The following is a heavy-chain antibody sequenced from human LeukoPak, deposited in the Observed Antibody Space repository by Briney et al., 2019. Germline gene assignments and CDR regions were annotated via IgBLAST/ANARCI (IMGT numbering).Heavy chain of an antibody. V-gene: IGHV1-8*01. CDR3: ARGLAVAGTGY. CDR1: GYSFTSYD. J-gene: IGHJ4*02. CDR2: MNPNSGNT. D-gene: IGHD6-19*01. Sequence: GVSVKVSCKASGYSFTSYDLSWVRQATGQGLEWMGWMNPNSGNTGYAQKFQGRVTMTRDTSISTAYMELTSLTSEDTAIYYCARGLAVAGTGYWGQGTLVTVSS.